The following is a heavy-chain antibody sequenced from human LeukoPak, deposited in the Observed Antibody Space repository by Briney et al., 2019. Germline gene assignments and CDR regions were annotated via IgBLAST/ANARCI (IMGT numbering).Heavy chain of an antibody. Sequence: PSETLSLTCAVSGVSISSSNWWSWVRQPPGKGLEWIGYISYSGTANYNPSLKSRVTISVDMSKNQFSLKLSSMTAADTAVYYCARGVPYYNFDRSKRVPWGFDYWGQGTLVTVSS. CDR2: ISYSGTA. J-gene: IGHJ4*02. CDR1: GVSISSSNW. V-gene: IGHV4-4*02. D-gene: IGHD3-9*01. CDR3: ARGVPYYNFDRSKRVPWGFDY.